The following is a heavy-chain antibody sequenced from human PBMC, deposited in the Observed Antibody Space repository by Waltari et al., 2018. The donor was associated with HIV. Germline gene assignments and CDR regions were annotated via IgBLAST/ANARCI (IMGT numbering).Heavy chain of an antibody. J-gene: IGHJ4*02. Sequence: EVHLVESGGGLVKPGGSLRVSCTVSGFTFINAWMSWVRQAPEKEVEWLGRIKSESVGGTIDYAAPVKDRFTILRDDSRHTLYLEMSSLKIEDAGIYYWVTDAVAVPLDTAYWGQGTLVTVSS. V-gene: IGHV3-15*01. CDR3: VTDAVAVPLDTAY. CDR2: IKSESVGGTI. D-gene: IGHD2-15*01. CDR1: GFTFINAW.